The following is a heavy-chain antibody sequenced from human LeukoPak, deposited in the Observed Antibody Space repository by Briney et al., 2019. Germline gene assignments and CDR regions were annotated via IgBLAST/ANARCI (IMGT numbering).Heavy chain of an antibody. V-gene: IGHV3-20*04. CDR1: GFTFDDYG. CDR3: ARDHIVVVTARGDAFDM. Sequence: GGSLRLSCAASGFTFDDYGMNWVRQAPGKGLEWVSGITWNGDSTGYTGSVKGRFTISRDNAKNSLYLQMNSLRAEDTALYYCARDHIVVVTARGDAFDMWGQGTMVTVSS. D-gene: IGHD2-21*02. J-gene: IGHJ3*02. CDR2: ITWNGDST.